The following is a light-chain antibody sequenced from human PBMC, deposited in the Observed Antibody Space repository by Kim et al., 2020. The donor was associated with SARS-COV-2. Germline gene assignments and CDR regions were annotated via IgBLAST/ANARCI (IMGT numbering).Light chain of an antibody. CDR2: YDS. CDR1: SSGSKS. J-gene: IGLJ2*01. Sequence: ARGESAMITCGGDSSGSKSVHWYQRKPGQAPVLVIYYDSDRPSGIPERFSGSNSGNTATLTISRVEAGDEADYYCQVWDSSSDHVVFGGGTQLTVL. V-gene: IGLV3-21*04. CDR3: QVWDSSSDHVV.